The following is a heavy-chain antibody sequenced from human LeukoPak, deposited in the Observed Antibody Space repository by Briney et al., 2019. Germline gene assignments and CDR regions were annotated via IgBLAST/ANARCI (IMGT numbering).Heavy chain of an antibody. Sequence: SVKVSCKASGGTFNNYAFSWVRQAPGQGLGWMGGIIPVFGTAHYAQKFQGRVTVTADESTSTSYMELSSLRLEDTAVHYCARGGVLRYFDGLLYLDYWGQGTLVTVSS. CDR3: ARGGVLRYFDGLLYLDY. D-gene: IGHD3-9*01. V-gene: IGHV1-69*13. CDR1: GGTFNNYA. J-gene: IGHJ4*02. CDR2: IIPVFGTA.